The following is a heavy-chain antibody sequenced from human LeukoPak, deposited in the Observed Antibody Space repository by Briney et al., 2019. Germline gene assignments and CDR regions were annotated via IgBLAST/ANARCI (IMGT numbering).Heavy chain of an antibody. CDR2: SFYDGTMQ. Sequence: GGSLRLSCAASGFTFSNFAMHWVRQAPGKGLEWVGVSFYDGTMQYYSDSVKGRFTISRDNSKNTLYLQMNSLRAEDTAVYYCARAVLHYYYYMDVWGKGTTVTVSS. V-gene: IGHV3-30*04. CDR1: GFTFSNFA. J-gene: IGHJ6*03. CDR3: ARAVLHYYYYMDV.